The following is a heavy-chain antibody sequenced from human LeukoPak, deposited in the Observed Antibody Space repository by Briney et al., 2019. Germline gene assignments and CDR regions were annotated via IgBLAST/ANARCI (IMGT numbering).Heavy chain of an antibody. V-gene: IGHV1-2*02. CDR2: LNPNSGDT. CDR1: GYTFTVYY. D-gene: IGHD5-24*01. Sequence: GASVKVSCKASGYTFTVYYMHWVRQAHGPGLEWMGWLNPNSGDTNYAQKFQGRVSMTRDTSISTAYMDLSDLRSNDTAVYYCARGRNIEMTTMSGGSDYWGQGTLVTVSS. J-gene: IGHJ4*02. CDR3: ARGRNIEMTTMSGGSDY.